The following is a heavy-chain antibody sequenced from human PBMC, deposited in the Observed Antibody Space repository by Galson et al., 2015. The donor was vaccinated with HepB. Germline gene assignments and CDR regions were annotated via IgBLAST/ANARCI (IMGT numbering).Heavy chain of an antibody. CDR1: GFTSSSYW. CDR3: ARDRLIIATTAGFDQ. D-gene: IGHD1-7*01. Sequence: SLRLSCAASGFTSSSYWMSCVRQVPGKGLEWVANIKQDGSETKYVDSVKGRFTIFRDNAKNSLYLQMNSLRVEDTAVYYCARDRLIIATTAGFDQWGQGALVAVSS. CDR2: IKQDGSET. V-gene: IGHV3-7*01. J-gene: IGHJ4*02.